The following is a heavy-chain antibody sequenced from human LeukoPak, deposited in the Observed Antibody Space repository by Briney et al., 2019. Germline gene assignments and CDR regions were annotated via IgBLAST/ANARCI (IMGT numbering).Heavy chain of an antibody. CDR2: MNPNSGNT. V-gene: IGHV1-8*02. D-gene: IGHD7-27*01. CDR1: GGTFSSYA. CDR3: ARAPGVKTNWGSDGTFDY. Sequence: GSSVKVSCKASGGTFSSYAISWVRQATGQGLEWMGWMNPNSGNTGYAQKFQGRVTMTRNTSISTAYMELSSLRSEDTAVYYCARAPGVKTNWGSDGTFDYWGQGTLVTVSS. J-gene: IGHJ4*02.